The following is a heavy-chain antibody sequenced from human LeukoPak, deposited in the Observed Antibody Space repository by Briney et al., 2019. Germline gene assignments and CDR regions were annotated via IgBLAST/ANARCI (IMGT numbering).Heavy chain of an antibody. V-gene: IGHV3-9*01. CDR2: INWSSGSI. CDR1: GFTFSSYS. Sequence: GGSLRLSCAASGFTFSSYSMNWVRQAPGKGLEWVSGINWSSGSIGYADSVKGRFTISRDNAKNSLYLQMNSLRTEDTALYYCAKGRRGFGFGGGNYFDYWGQGTLVTVSS. CDR3: AKGRRGFGFGGGNYFDY. D-gene: IGHD3-10*01. J-gene: IGHJ4*02.